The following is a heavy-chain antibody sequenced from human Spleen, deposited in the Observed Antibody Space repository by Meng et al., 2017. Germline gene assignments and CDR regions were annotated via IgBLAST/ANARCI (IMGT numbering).Heavy chain of an antibody. CDR1: GFTFDDYA. CDR2: ISWNSVSV. V-gene: IGHV3-9*01. CDR3: AKDTYRNDWSETTRYGVDV. J-gene: IGHJ6*02. D-gene: IGHD6-19*01. Sequence: SLKISCAASGFTFDDYAMHWVRQAPGKGLEWVSSISWNSVSVGYADSVKGRFTISRDNAKNSLHLQMNSLRVEDTALYYCAKDTYRNDWSETTRYGVDVWGQGTTVTVSS.